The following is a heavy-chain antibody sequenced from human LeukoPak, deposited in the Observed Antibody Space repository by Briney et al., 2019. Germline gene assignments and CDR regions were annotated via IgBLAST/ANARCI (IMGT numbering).Heavy chain of an antibody. CDR3: AKDRGRLGELSLYRRGYNYYYYYGMDV. V-gene: IGHV3-30*18. D-gene: IGHD3-16*02. CDR2: ISYDGSNK. CDR1: GFTFSSYG. J-gene: IGHJ6*02. Sequence: PGRSLRLSCAASGFTFSSYGMHWVRQAPGKGLEWVAVISYDGSNKYYADSVKGRFTISRDNSKNTLYLQMNSLRAEDTAVYYCAKDRGRLGELSLYRRGYNYYYYYGMDVWGQGTTVTVSS.